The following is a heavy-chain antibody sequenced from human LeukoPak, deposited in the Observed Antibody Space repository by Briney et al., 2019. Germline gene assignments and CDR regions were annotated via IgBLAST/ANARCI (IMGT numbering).Heavy chain of an antibody. CDR3: SSTSDFDY. J-gene: IGHJ4*02. D-gene: IGHD2-2*01. CDR1: GFTFSSYA. CDR2: ISYDGSNK. V-gene: IGHV3-30-3*01. Sequence: GGSLRLSCAASGFTFSSYAMHWVRQAPGKGLEWVAVISYDGSNKYYADSVKGRFTISRDNSKNTLYLQMNSLRAKDTAVYYCSSTSDFDYWGQGTLVTVSS.